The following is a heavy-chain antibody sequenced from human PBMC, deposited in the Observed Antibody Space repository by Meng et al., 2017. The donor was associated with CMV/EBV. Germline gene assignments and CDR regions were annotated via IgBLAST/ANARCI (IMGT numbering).Heavy chain of an antibody. D-gene: IGHD3-22*01. CDR1: GFTFSNYS. CDR2: ISSSSSTI. V-gene: IGHV3-48*04. J-gene: IGHJ6*02. Sequence: GESLKISCAASGFTFSNYSMNWVRQAPGKGLEWVSYISSSSSTIYYADSVKGRFTISRDNAKNSLYLQMNSLRAEDTAVYYCARDGGAYYYDSSGYFYGMDVWGQGTTVTVSS. CDR3: ARDGGAYYYDSSGYFYGMDV.